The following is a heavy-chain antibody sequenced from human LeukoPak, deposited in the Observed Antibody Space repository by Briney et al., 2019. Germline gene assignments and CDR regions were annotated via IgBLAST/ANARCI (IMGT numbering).Heavy chain of an antibody. D-gene: IGHD3-22*01. CDR1: GGSFSGYY. CDR2: IYTSGNT. Sequence: SETLSLTCAVYGGSFSGYYWSWIRQPAGKGLEWTGRIYTSGNTNYNPSLKSRVTISVDKSKNQFSLKLSSVTAADTAVYYCARDYYDSSTQSFDYWGQGTLVTVSS. CDR3: ARDYYDSSTQSFDY. J-gene: IGHJ4*02. V-gene: IGHV4-59*10.